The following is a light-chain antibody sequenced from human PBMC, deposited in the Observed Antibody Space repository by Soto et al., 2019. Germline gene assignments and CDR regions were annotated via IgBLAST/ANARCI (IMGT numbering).Light chain of an antibody. CDR3: QTYDSSLSGSV. J-gene: IGLJ3*02. CDR1: SSNIGAGYD. CDR2: GSS. Sequence: QLVLTQPPSVSGAPGQRVTISCTGSSSNIGAGYDVHWYQQLPGTAPKLLMYGSSNRPSGVPDRFSGSKSGTSASLAITGLQAEDEADYYCQTYDSSLSGSVFGGGTKVTVL. V-gene: IGLV1-40*01.